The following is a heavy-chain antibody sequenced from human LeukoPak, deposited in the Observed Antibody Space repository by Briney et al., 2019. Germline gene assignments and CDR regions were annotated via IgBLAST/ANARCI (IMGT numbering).Heavy chain of an antibody. CDR1: GFTFSNYA. CDR3: ARTSISSTWNFYYYGMDV. Sequence: GTFLRLSCAASGFTFSNYAMHCVRQAGGKGLEWIAVISYDGSDKYYAGSVKGRFTVSRDDSTRTLYLQVNSRRGEDTAVYYCARTSISSTWNFYYYGMDVWGQGTTVTVYS. CDR2: ISYDGSDK. D-gene: IGHD6-13*01. V-gene: IGHV3-30*04. J-gene: IGHJ6*02.